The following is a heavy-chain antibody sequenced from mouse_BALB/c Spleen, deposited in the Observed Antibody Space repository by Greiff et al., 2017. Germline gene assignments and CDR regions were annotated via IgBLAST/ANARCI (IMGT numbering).Heavy chain of an antibody. Sequence: EVMLVESGGDLVKPGGSLKLSCAASGFTFSSYGMSWVRQTPDKRLEWVATISSGGSYTYYPDSVKGRFTISRDNAKNTLYLQMSSLKSKDTAMYYCARWGGNYWGQGTSVTVSS. CDR2: ISSGGSYT. J-gene: IGHJ4*01. D-gene: IGHD2-14*01. V-gene: IGHV5-6*01. CDR1: GFTFSSYG. CDR3: ARWGGNY.